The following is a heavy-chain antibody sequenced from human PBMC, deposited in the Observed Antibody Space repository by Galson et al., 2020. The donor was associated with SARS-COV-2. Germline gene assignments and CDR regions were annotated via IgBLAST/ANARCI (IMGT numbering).Heavy chain of an antibody. CDR2: ISYDGTNK. V-gene: IGHV3-30*18. J-gene: IGHJ6*02. CDR3: ANELRFFGFSGMDV. CDR1: KFTFSNYG. D-gene: IGHD3-3*01. Sequence: GESLKISCEASKFTFSNYGMHWVRQAPGKGLEWVAVISYDGTNKYYADSVKGRFTISRDNSKNTLYLQMNSLRVEDTAVYYCANELRFFGFSGMDVWGQGTTVTVSS.